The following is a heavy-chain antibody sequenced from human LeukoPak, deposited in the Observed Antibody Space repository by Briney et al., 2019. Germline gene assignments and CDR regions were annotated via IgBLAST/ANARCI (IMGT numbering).Heavy chain of an antibody. V-gene: IGHV3-43*02. CDR3: AKDPPEPSAL. J-gene: IGHJ4*02. Sequence: GGSLRLSCAASGLTFNNYALTWIRQAPGKGLEWVSSISGRGGNTYYADSVKGRFTISRDNSKNSLYLQMNSLRTEDTALYYCAKDPPEPSALWGQGTLVTVSS. CDR1: GLTFNNYA. D-gene: IGHD6-19*01. CDR2: ISGRGGNT.